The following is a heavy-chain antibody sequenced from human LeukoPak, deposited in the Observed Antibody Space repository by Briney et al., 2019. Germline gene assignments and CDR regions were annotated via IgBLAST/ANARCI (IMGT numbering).Heavy chain of an antibody. D-gene: IGHD2-21*02. CDR1: GGSISNYY. V-gene: IGHV4-4*07. CDR2: ISASGNT. CDR3: ARQGVATAIDY. J-gene: IGHJ4*02. Sequence: PSETLSLTCTVSGGSISNYYWSWIRQPAGKGLEWIGRISASGNTNYNPSLKSRVTMSVDTSMNLFALKLSSVTAADTAVYYCARQGVATAIDYWGQGTLVTVSS.